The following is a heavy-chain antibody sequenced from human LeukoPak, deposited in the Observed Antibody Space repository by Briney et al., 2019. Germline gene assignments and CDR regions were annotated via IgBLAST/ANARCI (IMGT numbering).Heavy chain of an antibody. J-gene: IGHJ4*02. D-gene: IGHD3-10*01. CDR3: ARAPGVGRYYYGSGSYLGY. CDR1: GGSISSSNW. CDR2: IYHSGST. V-gene: IGHV4-4*02. Sequence: SGTLSLTCAVSGGSISSSNWWSWVRQPPGKGLEWIGEIYHSGSTNYNPSLKSRVTISVDKSKNQFSLKLSSVTAADTAVYYCARAPGVGRYYYGSGSYLGYWGQGTLVTVSS.